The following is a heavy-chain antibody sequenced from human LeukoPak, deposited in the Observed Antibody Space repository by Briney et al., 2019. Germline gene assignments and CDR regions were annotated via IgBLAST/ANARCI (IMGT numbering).Heavy chain of an antibody. J-gene: IGHJ4*02. CDR2: ISTYNGNT. D-gene: IGHD6-19*01. V-gene: IGHV1-18*04. CDR1: GYIFTSYG. CDR3: ARDSIAVAWTAGEFDS. Sequence: ASVKVSCKASGYIFTSYGVSWVRQAPGQGLEWMGWISTYNGNTKYAQKLQGRVTMTTDTSTSTAYMELRSLRSDDTAVYYCARDSIAVAWTAGEFDSWGQGTLVTVSS.